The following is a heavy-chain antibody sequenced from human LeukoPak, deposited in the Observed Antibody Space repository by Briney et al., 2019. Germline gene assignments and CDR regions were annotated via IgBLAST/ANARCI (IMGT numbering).Heavy chain of an antibody. V-gene: IGHV3-23*01. CDR3: AKDMYSSSPYYFDY. CDR2: ISSGGST. D-gene: IGHD6-6*01. Sequence: GGSLRLSCAAAGFTFNNYAMSWVRQAPGKGLKWVSGISSGGSTYYADSVKGQFTISRDNSKNTLFLQMNSLRAEDTAVYYCAKDMYSSSPYYFDYWGQGTLVTVSS. J-gene: IGHJ4*02. CDR1: GFTFNNYA.